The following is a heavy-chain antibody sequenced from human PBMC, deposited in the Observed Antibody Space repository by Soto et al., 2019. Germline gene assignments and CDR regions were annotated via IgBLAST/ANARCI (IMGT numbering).Heavy chain of an antibody. J-gene: IGHJ4*02. V-gene: IGHV3-48*01. D-gene: IGHD3-22*01. CDR1: GFTFSSYS. CDR2: ISASSRTL. CDR3: SIDPPNDSSGDYSLDY. Sequence: GGSLRLSCGASGFTFSSYSMNWVRQSPGKGLERISHISASSRTLFYADSVKGRFTISRDNAKNSLYLQMNSLRAEDTAVYYCSIDPPNDSSGDYSLDYWGQGTLVTVSS.